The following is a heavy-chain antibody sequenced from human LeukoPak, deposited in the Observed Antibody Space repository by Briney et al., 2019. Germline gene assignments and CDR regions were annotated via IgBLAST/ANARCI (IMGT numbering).Heavy chain of an antibody. CDR2: ISGSGGST. J-gene: IGHJ6*02. CDR3: ANISPPRDYYYGMDV. V-gene: IGHV3-23*01. D-gene: IGHD3-10*01. CDR1: GFTFSSYA. Sequence: GGSLRLSCAASGFTFSSYAMSWVRQAPGKGLEWVSAISGSGGSTYYADSVKGRFTISRDNSKNTLYLQMNSLRAEDTVVYYCANISPPRDYYYGMDVWGQGTTVTVSS.